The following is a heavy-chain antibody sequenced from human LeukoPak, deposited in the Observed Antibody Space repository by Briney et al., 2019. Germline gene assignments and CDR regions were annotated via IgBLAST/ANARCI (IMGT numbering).Heavy chain of an antibody. CDR1: GYTFTSYG. J-gene: IGHJ6*03. CDR2: ISAYNGNT. V-gene: IGHV1-18*01. D-gene: IGHD6-6*01. CDR3: ERLIAARPPGIFYYYYMDV. Sequence: ASVKVSCKASGYTFTSYGISWVRQAPGQGLEWMGWISAYNGNTNYAQKLQGRVTMTTDTSTSTAYMELRSLRSDDTAVYYCERLIAARPPGIFYYYYMDVWGKGTTVTVSS.